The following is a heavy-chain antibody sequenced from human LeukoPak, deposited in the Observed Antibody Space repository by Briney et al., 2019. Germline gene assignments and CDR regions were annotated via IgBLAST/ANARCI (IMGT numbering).Heavy chain of an antibody. CDR2: IYSGGST. V-gene: IGHV3-53*01. CDR1: GFTVSSNY. J-gene: IGHJ3*02. D-gene: IGHD3-9*01. Sequence: GGSLRLSCAAAGFTVSSNYMSWVRQAPGKGLEWVSVIYSGGSTDYADSVKGRFTISRDNSKNTLYLQMNSLRVEDTAVYYCARSSHYDILTGYSEEDAFDIWGQGTMVTVSS. CDR3: ARSSHYDILTGYSEEDAFDI.